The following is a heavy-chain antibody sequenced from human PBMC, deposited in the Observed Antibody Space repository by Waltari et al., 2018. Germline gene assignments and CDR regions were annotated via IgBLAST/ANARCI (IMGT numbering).Heavy chain of an antibody. J-gene: IGHJ4*02. CDR2: INTNTGNP. Sequence: VQLVQSGAEVKKPGATVKISCKVSGYTFTDYYMHWVQQAPGKGLEWMGWINTNTGNPTYAQGFTGRFVFSLDTSVSTAYLQISSLKAEDTAVYYCARNMITFGGVIVIFDYWGQGTLVTVSS. D-gene: IGHD3-16*02. CDR3: ARNMITFGGVIVIFDY. CDR1: GYTFTDYY. V-gene: IGHV7-4-1*02.